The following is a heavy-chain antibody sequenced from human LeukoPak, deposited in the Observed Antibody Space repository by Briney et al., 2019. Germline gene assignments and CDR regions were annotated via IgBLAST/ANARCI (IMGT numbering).Heavy chain of an antibody. D-gene: IGHD2-15*01. J-gene: IGHJ4*02. CDR3: ARALYCSGSSCYSSASDY. Sequence: ASVKVSCKTSGCTFTSYYFHWVRQAPGQGLEWMGIINPSGGSTSYAQKFQGRVTMTRDTSTSTVYMELSSLSSEDTAVYYCARALYCSGSSCYSSASDYWGQGTLVTVSS. CDR2: INPSGGST. V-gene: IGHV1-46*01. CDR1: GCTFTSYY.